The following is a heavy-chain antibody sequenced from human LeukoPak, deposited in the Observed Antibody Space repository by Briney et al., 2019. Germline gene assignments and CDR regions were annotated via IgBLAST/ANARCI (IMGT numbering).Heavy chain of an antibody. V-gene: IGHV3-23*05. CDR3: ARAISQFVIGGAAY. CDR1: GFTFKNFA. Sequence: GGSLRLSCAASGFTFKNFAMSWVRQAPGRGLEWVSSSDSSGRLTYYDDSVKGRFTISRDNSKDTLYLEMDSLRAEDSAVYYCARAISQFVIGGAAYWGQGTQVTVSS. D-gene: IGHD1-26*01. J-gene: IGHJ4*02. CDR2: SDSSGRLT.